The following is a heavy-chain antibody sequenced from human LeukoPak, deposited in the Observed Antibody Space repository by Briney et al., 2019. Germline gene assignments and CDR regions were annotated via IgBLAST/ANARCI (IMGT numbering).Heavy chain of an antibody. D-gene: IGHD3-10*01. CDR1: GYTFTGYY. Sequence: ASVKVSCKASGYTFTGYYMHWVRQAPGQGLDWMGWINPNSGGTNYAQNLQGRVTMTTDPSTSTAYMELRSLRSDDTAVYYCARGGASGSHWARTYYYSMDVWGRGTLVTVSS. J-gene: IGHJ2*01. CDR2: INPNSGGT. CDR3: ARGGASGSHWARTYYYSMDV. V-gene: IGHV1-2*02.